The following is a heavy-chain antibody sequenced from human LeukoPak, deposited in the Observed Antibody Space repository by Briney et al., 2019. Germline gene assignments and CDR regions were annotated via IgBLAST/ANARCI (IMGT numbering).Heavy chain of an antibody. J-gene: IGHJ2*01. CDR3: ARVSYYGSGSYRYFDL. V-gene: IGHV4-59*01. CDR2: IYYSGST. Sequence: PSETLSLTCTVSGGSISSYYWSWIRQPPGKGLEWIGYIYYSGSTNYNPSLKSRVTISVATSKNQFSLKLISVTAADTAVYYCARVSYYGSGSYRYFDLWGRGTLVTVSS. CDR1: GGSISSYY. D-gene: IGHD3-10*01.